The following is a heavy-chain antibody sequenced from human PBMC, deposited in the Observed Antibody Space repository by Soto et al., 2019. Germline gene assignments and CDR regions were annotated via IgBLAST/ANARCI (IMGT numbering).Heavy chain of an antibody. D-gene: IGHD3-22*01. V-gene: IGHV3-30-3*02. CDR1: GLTFGSYS. J-gene: IGHJ4*02. Sequence: GGSLRLSCAASGLTFGSYSMHWVRQAPGEGLEWVAVISYDGSNKYYADSVKGRFTISRDNSKNTLYLQMNSLRAEDTAVYYCAKDTRYYDSSGYYAVWGQGPLVTVS. CDR2: ISYDGSNK. CDR3: AKDTRYYDSSGYYAV.